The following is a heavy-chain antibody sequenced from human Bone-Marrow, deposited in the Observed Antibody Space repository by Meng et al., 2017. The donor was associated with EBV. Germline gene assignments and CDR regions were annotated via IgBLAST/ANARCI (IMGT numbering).Heavy chain of an antibody. D-gene: IGHD6-6*01. CDR1: GGSFSGYY. J-gene: IGHJ4*02. CDR3: ARGGRASARAGVGHDF. V-gene: IGHV4-34*01. Sequence: QVQLQQWGAGLLKPWEXLPPTCAVSGGSFSGYYWSWIRQPPGKGLEWIGEINHSGSTNYTPSLKSRLTISVDTSKSQFSLKLSSVAAADTAVYYCARGGRASARAGVGHDFWGQGTLVTVSS. CDR2: INHSGST.